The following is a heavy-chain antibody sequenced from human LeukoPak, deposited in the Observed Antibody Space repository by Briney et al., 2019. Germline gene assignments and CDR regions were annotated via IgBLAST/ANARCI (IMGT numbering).Heavy chain of an antibody. CDR2: IKGDESAR. Sequence: AGSLRLSCEASGFTFSTYWMAWVSQDPGKGLEWVANIKGDESARHQADSVKGRFTISRDNAKKSVYLQMSSLRGEDTAVYYCARDVGGSLDYWGQGTLVTVSS. CDR3: ARDVGGSLDY. J-gene: IGHJ4*02. D-gene: IGHD1-26*01. CDR1: GFTFSTYW. V-gene: IGHV3-7*01.